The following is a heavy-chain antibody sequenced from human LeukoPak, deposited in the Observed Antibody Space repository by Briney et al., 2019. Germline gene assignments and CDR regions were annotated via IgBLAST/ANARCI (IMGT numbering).Heavy chain of an antibody. CDR3: ARGADTGSYGSLVYFDY. J-gene: IGHJ4*02. D-gene: IGHD3-16*01. CDR2: ISAYSGNT. V-gene: IGHV1-18*01. CDR1: VYTFTSYG. Sequence: GASVKVSCKASVYTFTSYGISSVRQAPGQRREWMGLISAYSGNTNFAQKLQGRVTMTTDTSTSTAYMELRSLRSDDTAVYFCARGADTGSYGSLVYFDYWGQGTLVSVSS.